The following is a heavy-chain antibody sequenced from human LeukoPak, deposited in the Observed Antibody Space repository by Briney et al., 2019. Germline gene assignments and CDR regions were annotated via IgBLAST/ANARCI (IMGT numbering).Heavy chain of an antibody. CDR1: GGTFSSYA. CDR2: ITPILGIA. Sequence: GASVKVSCTASGGTFSSYAISWVRQAPGQGLEWMGRITPILGIANYAQKFQGRVTITADKSTSTAYMELSSLRSEDTAVYYCATYCSGGSCPFDYWGQGTLVTVSS. CDR3: ATYCSGGSCPFDY. D-gene: IGHD2-15*01. J-gene: IGHJ4*02. V-gene: IGHV1-69*04.